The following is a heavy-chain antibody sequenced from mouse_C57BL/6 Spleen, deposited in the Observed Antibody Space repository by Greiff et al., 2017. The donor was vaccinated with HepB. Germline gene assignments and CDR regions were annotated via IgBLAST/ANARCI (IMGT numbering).Heavy chain of an antibody. V-gene: IGHV14-4*01. J-gene: IGHJ3*01. CDR3: TTALMVTTGASAY. CDR1: GFNIKDDY. Sequence: EVMLVESGAELVRPGASVKLSCTASGFNIKDDYMHWVKQRPEQGLEWIGWIDPENGDTEYASKFQGKATITADTSSNTAYLQLSSLTSEDTAVYYCTTALMVTTGASAYWGQGTLVTVSA. CDR2: IDPENGDT. D-gene: IGHD2-2*01.